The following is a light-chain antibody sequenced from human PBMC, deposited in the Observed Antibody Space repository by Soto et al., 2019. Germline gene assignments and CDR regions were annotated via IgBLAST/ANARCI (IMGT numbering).Light chain of an antibody. CDR3: QQYASAPLT. J-gene: IGKJ1*01. Sequence: EIIMTQSPATLSVSPGERATLSCRASLTVTNNYLAWYQQKAGQAPRLVIYDASTRATGIPDRFSASGSGTDFTLTISRLEPEDFAVYFCQQYASAPLTFGQGTKVE. CDR2: DAS. V-gene: IGKV3-20*01. CDR1: LTVTNNY.